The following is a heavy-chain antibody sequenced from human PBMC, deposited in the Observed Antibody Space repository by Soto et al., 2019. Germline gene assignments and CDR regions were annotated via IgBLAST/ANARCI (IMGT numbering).Heavy chain of an antibody. CDR2: IYYSGST. CDR1: GGSISTGDYY. CDR3: ASEEGKKRTF. V-gene: IGHV4-30-4*01. J-gene: IGHJ4*02. Sequence: QVQLQESGPGLVKPSQTLSLTCTVSGGSISTGDYYWSWIRQPPGKGLEWIGYIYYSGSTFYSPSHRGGVTFSLTTPKTQFPLGLGSVTAPDTAVYNCASEEGKKRTFGGQETRVPVSS. D-gene: IGHD1-7*01.